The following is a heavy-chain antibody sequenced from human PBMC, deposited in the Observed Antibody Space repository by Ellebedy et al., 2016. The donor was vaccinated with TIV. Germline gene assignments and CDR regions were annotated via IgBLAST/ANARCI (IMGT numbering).Heavy chain of an antibody. J-gene: IGHJ4*02. CDR3: ARDQGYSSGWPFDY. V-gene: IGHV4-59*12. CDR2: IYYSGST. CDR1: GGSISSYY. Sequence: SETLSLTXTVSGGSISSYYWSWIRQPPGKGLEWIGYIYYSGSTNYNPSLKSRVTMSVDTSKNQFSLKLSSVTAADTAVYYCARDQGYSSGWPFDYWGQGTLVTVSS. D-gene: IGHD6-19*01.